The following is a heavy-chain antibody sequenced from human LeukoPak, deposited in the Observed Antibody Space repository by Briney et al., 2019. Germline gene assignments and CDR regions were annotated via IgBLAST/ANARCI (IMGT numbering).Heavy chain of an antibody. CDR3: ARVPRTGPIDY. V-gene: IGHV4-59*01. J-gene: IGHJ4*02. CDR2: IYYSGST. D-gene: IGHD7-27*01. CDR1: GGSISSYY. Sequence: SETLSLTCTVSGGSISSYYWSWIRQPPGKGLEWIGYIYYSGSTNYNPSLKSRVTISVDTSKNQFSLKLSSVTAADTAVYYCARVPRTGPIDYWGQGTLVTVSS.